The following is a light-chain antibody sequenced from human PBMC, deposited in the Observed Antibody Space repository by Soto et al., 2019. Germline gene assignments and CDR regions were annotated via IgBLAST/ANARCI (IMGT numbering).Light chain of an antibody. V-gene: IGKV3-20*01. CDR2: NAS. CDR3: HQYGSSPYS. Sequence: EIVLTQSPGTLSSSPGERATLSCRASQSVRNNFLVWYQQKPGQPPRLLLYNASNRPTGIPDRFSGSGSGSDFTLTISRLEPEDFAVYYCHQYGSSPYSFGQGTKVDIK. J-gene: IGKJ2*01. CDR1: QSVRNNF.